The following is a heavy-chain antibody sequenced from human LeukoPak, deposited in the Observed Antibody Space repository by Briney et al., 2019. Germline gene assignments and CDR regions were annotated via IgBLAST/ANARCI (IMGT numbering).Heavy chain of an antibody. CDR1: GFTFSSYA. V-gene: IGHV3-30-3*01. CDR2: ISYDGSNK. Sequence: GGSLRLSCAASGFTFSSYAMHWVRQAPGKGLEWVAVISYDGSNKYYADSVKGRFTISRDNSKNTLYLQMNSLRAVDTAVYYCARTLYCSGGSCYSTGPYYYGMDVWGQGTTVTVSS. D-gene: IGHD2-15*01. CDR3: ARTLYCSGGSCYSTGPYYYGMDV. J-gene: IGHJ6*02.